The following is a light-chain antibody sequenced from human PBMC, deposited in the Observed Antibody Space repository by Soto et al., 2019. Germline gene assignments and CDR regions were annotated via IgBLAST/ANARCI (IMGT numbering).Light chain of an antibody. J-gene: IGKJ2*01. V-gene: IGKV3-20*01. CDR3: QQYGGVPYT. CDR2: GAS. Sequence: EIVLTQSPGTLSLSPGERGTLSCRASQSVSSSYLAWYQQKPGQAPRLLIYGASSRATGIPDRFSGSGSGTDFTLTISRLEPEDFAIYYCQQYGGVPYTFGQGTKVDIK. CDR1: QSVSSSY.